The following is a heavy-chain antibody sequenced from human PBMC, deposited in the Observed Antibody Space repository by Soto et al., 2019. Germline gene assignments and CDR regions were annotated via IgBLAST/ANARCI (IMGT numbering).Heavy chain of an antibody. CDR2: MNPNSGNT. Sequence: GASVNVSCKASGYTFTSYDINWVRQATGQGLEWMGWMNPNSGNTGYAQKFQGRVTMTRNTSISTAYMELSSLRSEDTAVYYCARADRGYCISTSCYRYYFDYWGQGTLVTVSS. J-gene: IGHJ4*02. D-gene: IGHD2-2*01. CDR1: GYTFTSYD. CDR3: ARADRGYCISTSCYRYYFDY. V-gene: IGHV1-8*01.